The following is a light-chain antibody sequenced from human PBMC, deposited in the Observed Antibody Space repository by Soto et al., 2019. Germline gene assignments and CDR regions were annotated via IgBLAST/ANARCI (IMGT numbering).Light chain of an antibody. Sequence: EIVLTQSPATLSLYPRERATLSCRASQSVSSNLAWYQQKPGQAPRLLIYGASTRATGIPARFSGSGSGTDFTLTISRLEPEDFAVYYCQQDGGSPRTFGQGTKVDIK. V-gene: IGKV3-20*01. CDR1: QSVSSN. CDR3: QQDGGSPRT. CDR2: GAS. J-gene: IGKJ1*01.